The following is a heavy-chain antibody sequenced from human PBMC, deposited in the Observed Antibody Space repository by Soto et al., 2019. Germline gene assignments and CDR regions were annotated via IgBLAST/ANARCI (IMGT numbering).Heavy chain of an antibody. CDR1: GYTFTSYG. Sequence: GASVKVSCKASGYTFTSYGISWVRQAPGQGLEWMGWISAYNGNTNYAQKLQGRVTMTTDTPTSTAYMELRSLRSDDTAVYYCARAYSSSLYGWFDPWGQGTLVTVSS. V-gene: IGHV1-18*04. J-gene: IGHJ5*02. CDR3: ARAYSSSLYGWFDP. D-gene: IGHD6-13*01. CDR2: ISAYNGNT.